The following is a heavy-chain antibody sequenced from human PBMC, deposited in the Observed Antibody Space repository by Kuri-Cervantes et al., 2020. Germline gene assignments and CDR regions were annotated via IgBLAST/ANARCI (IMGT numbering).Heavy chain of an antibody. D-gene: IGHD6-13*01. Sequence: ASVKVSCKASGYIFTDYGITWVRQAPGQGLEWVGWISAYSGKTNYAQKVQGRVSMTTNTSTTTAYMELSSLRSEDAAVYYCAKAAGVTTGYYFDYWGQGTLVTVSS. CDR1: GYIFTDYG. CDR2: ISAYSGKT. J-gene: IGHJ4*02. V-gene: IGHV1-18*01. CDR3: AKAAGVTTGYYFDY.